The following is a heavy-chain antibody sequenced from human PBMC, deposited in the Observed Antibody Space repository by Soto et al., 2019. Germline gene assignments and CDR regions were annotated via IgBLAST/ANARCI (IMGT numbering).Heavy chain of an antibody. V-gene: IGHV4-39*07. CDR1: GASISSTGYF. Sequence: PSETLSLTCSVSGASISSTGYFWAWIRQPPGGRLEWIGTISHRGTTYYNPSLKSRVAISGDTSKKLFSLKLSSVTAADTAVYYCATAVEGAWFDPWGQGTLVTVSS. D-gene: IGHD6-19*01. CDR2: ISHRGTT. CDR3: ATAVEGAWFDP. J-gene: IGHJ5*02.